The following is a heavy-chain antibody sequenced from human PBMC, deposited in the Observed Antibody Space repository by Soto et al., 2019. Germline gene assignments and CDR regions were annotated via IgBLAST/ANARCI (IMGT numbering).Heavy chain of an antibody. V-gene: IGHV5-51*01. J-gene: IGHJ4*02. D-gene: IGHD3-10*01. Sequence: RGESLKISCKGSGYSFTSYWTGWVGQMPGKGLEWMGIIYPGDSDTRYGPSFQGKVTISADKSISTAYLQWSSLKASDTAMYYCARPYYYGSGSSYYFDYWGQGTLVTVSS. CDR3: ARPYYYGSGSSYYFDY. CDR1: GYSFTSYW. CDR2: IYPGDSDT.